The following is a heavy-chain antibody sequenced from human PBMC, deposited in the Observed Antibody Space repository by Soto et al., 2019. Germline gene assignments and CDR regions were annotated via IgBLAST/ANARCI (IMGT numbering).Heavy chain of an antibody. CDR3: VGARGRLVGLDY. CDR2: INDSGTT. J-gene: IGHJ4*02. D-gene: IGHD1-26*01. V-gene: IGHV4-34*01. Sequence: TSETLSLTCAMNGRSFSDYYWIWIRQPPGKGLEWIGEINDSGTTNYSPSLKSRVTISVDTSKKQFSLKLSSVSAADMAVYYCVGARGRLVGLDYWGQGTLVTVSS. CDR1: GRSFSDYY.